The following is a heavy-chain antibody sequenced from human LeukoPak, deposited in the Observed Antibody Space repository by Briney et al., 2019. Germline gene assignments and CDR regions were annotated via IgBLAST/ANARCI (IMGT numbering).Heavy chain of an antibody. V-gene: IGHV3-30*02. Sequence: GGSLRLSCAASGFVFSNSGMHWVRQAPGKGLEWVAFIRFDESDKFYADSVMGRFTISRDISKNTLFLQMNSLRVEDTAVYYCVKDNPVCESWGQGTLVTVSS. D-gene: IGHD2-8*01. J-gene: IGHJ5*02. CDR3: VKDNPVCES. CDR2: IRFDESDK. CDR1: GFVFSNSG.